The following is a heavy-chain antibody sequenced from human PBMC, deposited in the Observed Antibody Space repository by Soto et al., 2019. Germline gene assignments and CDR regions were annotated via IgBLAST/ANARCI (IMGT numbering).Heavy chain of an antibody. CDR3: ARRRERTARASFAFDI. CDR1: GFTFSSYW. J-gene: IGHJ3*02. D-gene: IGHD6-6*01. Sequence: GSLRLSCAASGFTFSSYWMHWVRQAPGKGLVWVSRINSDGSSTSYADSVKGRFTISRDNAKNTLYLQMNSLRAEDTAVYYCARRRERTARASFAFDIWGQGTMVTVSS. CDR2: INSDGSST. V-gene: IGHV3-74*01.